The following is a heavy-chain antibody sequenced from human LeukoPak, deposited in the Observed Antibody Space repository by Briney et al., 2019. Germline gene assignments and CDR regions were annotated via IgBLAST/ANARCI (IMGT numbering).Heavy chain of an antibody. D-gene: IGHD6-13*01. CDR3: ATGIAAAVSDFDY. CDR2: IIPIFGTA. CDR1: GGTFSSYA. V-gene: IGHV1-69*13. Sequence: SVKVSCKASGGTFSSYAISWVRQAPGQGLEWMGWIIPIFGTANYAQKFQGRVTITADESTSTAYMELSSLRSEDTAVYYCATGIAAAVSDFDYWGQGTLVTVSS. J-gene: IGHJ4*02.